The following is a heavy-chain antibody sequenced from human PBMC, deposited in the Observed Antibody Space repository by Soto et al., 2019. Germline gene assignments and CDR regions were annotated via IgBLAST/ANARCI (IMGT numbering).Heavy chain of an antibody. V-gene: IGHV3-23*01. CDR1: GFTFSSYA. CDR3: AKVLWVVVVPAAVFFDY. Sequence: PGGSLRLSCAASGFTFSSYAMSWVRQAPGKWLEWVSAISGSGGSTYYADSVKGRFTISRDNSKNTLYLQMNSLRAEDTAVYYCAKVLWVVVVPAAVFFDYWGQGXLVTVYS. J-gene: IGHJ4*02. D-gene: IGHD2-2*01. CDR2: ISGSGGST.